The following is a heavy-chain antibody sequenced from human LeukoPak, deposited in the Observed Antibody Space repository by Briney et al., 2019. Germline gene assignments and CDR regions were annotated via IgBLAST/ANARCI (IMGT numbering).Heavy chain of an antibody. D-gene: IGHD4-23*01. CDR2: ISSSSSYI. J-gene: IGHJ3*02. CDR1: GFTFSSYS. V-gene: IGHV3-21*01. Sequence: PGGSLRLSCAASGFTFSSYSMNWVRQAPGKGLEWVSSISSSSSYIYYADSVKGRFTISRDNAKNSLYLQMNSLRAEDTAVYYCAKDSRHYGGPNDAFDIWGQGTMVTVSS. CDR3: AKDSRHYGGPNDAFDI.